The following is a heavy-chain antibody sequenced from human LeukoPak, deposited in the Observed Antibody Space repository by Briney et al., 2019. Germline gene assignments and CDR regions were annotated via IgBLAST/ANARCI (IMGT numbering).Heavy chain of an antibody. Sequence: PSETLSLTCTVSGGSISSSSYYWGWIRQPPGKGLEWIGSIYYSGSTYYNPSLKSRVTISVDTSKNQFSLGLNSVTATDTAVYYCARDRSYGGSRFDTWGQGILVTVSS. D-gene: IGHD3-10*01. V-gene: IGHV4-39*07. CDR1: GGSISSSSYY. CDR2: IYYSGST. J-gene: IGHJ5*02. CDR3: ARDRSYGGSRFDT.